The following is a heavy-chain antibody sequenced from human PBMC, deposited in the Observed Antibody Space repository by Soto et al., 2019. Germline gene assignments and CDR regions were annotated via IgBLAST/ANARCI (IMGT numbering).Heavy chain of an antibody. Sequence: EVQLVESGGGLVQPGGSLRLSCAASGFTFSSYNMNWVRQAPGKGLEWVSYISSSSSTIYYADSVKGRFTISRDNAKNSLYLQMNGLRAEDTAVYYCARDFSAGYCSSTSCYDYWGQGTLVTVSS. J-gene: IGHJ4*02. CDR1: GFTFSSYN. CDR3: ARDFSAGYCSSTSCYDY. V-gene: IGHV3-48*01. CDR2: ISSSSSTI. D-gene: IGHD2-2*01.